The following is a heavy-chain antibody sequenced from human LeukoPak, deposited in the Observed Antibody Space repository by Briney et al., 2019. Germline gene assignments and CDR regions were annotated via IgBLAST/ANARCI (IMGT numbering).Heavy chain of an antibody. CDR2: IYYSGSA. CDR3: ARHARPTGGHTYGSIDY. CDR1: GGSLSSSSYY. Sequence: SETLSLTCTVSGGSLSSSSYYWGWIRQPPGKGLEWIGSIYYSGSACYNPSLKSRVTISVDTSKNQFSLRLTSVTAADTAVYYCARHARPTGGHTYGSIDYCGQGTLVTVSS. V-gene: IGHV4-39*01. J-gene: IGHJ4*02. D-gene: IGHD5-18*01.